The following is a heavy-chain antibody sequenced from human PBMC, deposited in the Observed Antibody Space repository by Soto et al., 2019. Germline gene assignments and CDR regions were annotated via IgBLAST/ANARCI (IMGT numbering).Heavy chain of an antibody. CDR3: ARRGGGANGFFDY. CDR2: IYPGDSET. J-gene: IGHJ4*02. CDR1: CYSFTSYW. V-gene: IGHV5-51*01. D-gene: IGHD3-16*01. Sequence: PGESLKISCKGSCYSFTSYWIGWVRQMPGKGLEWMGIIYPGDSETRYSPSFQGQITITADKSISTAYLQWSSLKASDTAMYYCARRGGGANGFFDYWGQGALVTVSS.